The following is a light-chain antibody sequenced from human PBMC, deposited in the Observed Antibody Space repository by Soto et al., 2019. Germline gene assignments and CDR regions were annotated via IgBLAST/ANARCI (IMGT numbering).Light chain of an antibody. CDR3: QQTYSTLLFT. CDR2: AAS. CDR1: QSISTY. V-gene: IGKV1-39*01. J-gene: IGKJ3*01. Sequence: DIQMTQSPSSLSASVGDRVTITCRASQSISTYLTWYQQKSGKAPKLLIYAASSLQSGVPSRFNGSGSGTDFTLTISSLQPEDFATYYCQQTYSTLLFTFGPGTKVDIK.